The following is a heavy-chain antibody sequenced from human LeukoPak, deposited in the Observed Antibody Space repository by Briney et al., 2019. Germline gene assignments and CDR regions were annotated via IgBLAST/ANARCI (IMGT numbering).Heavy chain of an antibody. CDR3: ARYSSSWYYFDY. CDR2: IFYSGST. V-gene: IGHV4-39*01. Sequence: PSETLSLTCTVSGGSISSSSYYWGWIRQPPGKGLEWIGSIFYSGSTYYNPSLKSRVTVSLDTSKNQFSLKLSSVTAADTAVYYCARYSSSWYYFDYWGQGTLVTVSS. CDR1: GGSISSSSYY. D-gene: IGHD6-13*01. J-gene: IGHJ4*02.